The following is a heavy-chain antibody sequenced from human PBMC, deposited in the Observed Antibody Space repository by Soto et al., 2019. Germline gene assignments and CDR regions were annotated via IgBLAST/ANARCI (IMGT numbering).Heavy chain of an antibody. CDR3: TRDHLPYYDYYWFDP. D-gene: IGHD3-3*01. Sequence: EALLVESGGGLVQPGGSLRLSCVASGFTFSSYWMHWVRQAPGKGLVWVSRINNDGSGTTYADSVKGRFTISRDNAKNTLYLQMSSLRAEDTAVYYCTRDHLPYYDYYWFDPWGQGTLVTVSS. J-gene: IGHJ5*02. CDR2: INNDGSGT. V-gene: IGHV3-74*01. CDR1: GFTFSSYW.